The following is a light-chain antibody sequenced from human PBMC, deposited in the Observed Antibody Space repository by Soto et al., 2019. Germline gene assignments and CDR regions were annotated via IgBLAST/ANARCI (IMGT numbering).Light chain of an antibody. Sequence: IVLTQSPATLSLSPGERATLSCRASQSVSSSFLAWYQQKPGQAPRLLIYGTSGRATGIPDRFSGSGSGTDFTLTISRLEPEDFAVYYCQQYGSSPPWTFGQGTKVDI. V-gene: IGKV3-20*01. CDR3: QQYGSSPPWT. CDR2: GTS. CDR1: QSVSSSF. J-gene: IGKJ1*01.